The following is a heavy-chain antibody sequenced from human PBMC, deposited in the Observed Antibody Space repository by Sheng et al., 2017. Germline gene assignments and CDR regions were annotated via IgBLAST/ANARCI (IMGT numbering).Heavy chain of an antibody. V-gene: IGHV3-23*01. CDR1: GFTFSSYA. CDR2: LTGGGGKA. CDR3: AKVGGYTYGAFDY. Sequence: EVQLLESGGGLVQPGGSLRLSCAASGFTFSSYAMTWVRQAPGKGLEWLSTLTGGGGKAYYADSVRGRFTISRDNSKNTLFLQMSSLRAEDTAVYYCAKVGGYTYGAFDYWGQGTLVTV. D-gene: IGHD5-18*01. J-gene: IGHJ4*02.